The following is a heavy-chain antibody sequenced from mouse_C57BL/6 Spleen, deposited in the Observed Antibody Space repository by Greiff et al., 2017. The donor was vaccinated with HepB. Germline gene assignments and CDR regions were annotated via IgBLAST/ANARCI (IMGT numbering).Heavy chain of an antibody. Sequence: EVKLVESGGGLVKPGGSLKLSCAASGFTFSSYAMSWVRQTPEKRLEWVATISYGGSYTYYPENVKGRFTISRDNAKNNLYLPISHLKSEDTAMYDCAREGCYAMDYCGQGTSLTVSS. J-gene: IGHJ4*01. CDR3: AREGCYAMDY. V-gene: IGHV5-4*01. CDR2: ISYGGSYT. CDR1: GFTFSSYA.